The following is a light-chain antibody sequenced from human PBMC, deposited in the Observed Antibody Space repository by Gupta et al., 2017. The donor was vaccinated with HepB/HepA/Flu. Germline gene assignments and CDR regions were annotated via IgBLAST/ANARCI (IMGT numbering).Light chain of an antibody. CDR3: QQRSTWPLT. CDR1: QIVSSR. V-gene: IGKV3-11*01. J-gene: IGKJ4*01. CDR2: EAS. Sequence: EIVLTQSPATVSLFPGERATLSCRASQIVSSRLGWYQQKPGQAPRLLIYEASHRATGIPARFSGSGSGTDFTLTISSLEPEDFAIYYCQQRSTWPLTFGGGTKVEIK.